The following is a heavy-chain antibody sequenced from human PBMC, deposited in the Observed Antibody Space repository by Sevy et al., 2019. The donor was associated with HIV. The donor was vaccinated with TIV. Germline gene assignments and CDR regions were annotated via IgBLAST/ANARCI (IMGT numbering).Heavy chain of an antibody. CDR3: ATGKFEWLLA. J-gene: IGHJ5*02. V-gene: IGHV3-15*01. Sequence: GGSLRLSCVVSGVNFTNAWVTWVRQAPGKGLEWVGRIKDKAQGETRDFAPPVEGRFSLSRHDSTNTVFLQMNGLKTDDTAVYYCATGKFEWLLAWGREPWSPSPQ. CDR2: IKDKAQGETR. CDR1: GVNFTNAW. D-gene: IGHD3-9*01.